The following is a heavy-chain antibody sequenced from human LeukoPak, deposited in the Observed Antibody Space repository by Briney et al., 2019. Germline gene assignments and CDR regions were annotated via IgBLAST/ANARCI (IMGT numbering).Heavy chain of an antibody. CDR2: IDNSGDYT. Sequence: GGSLRLSCAVSGFIYNTYAMTWVRQAPGKGLEWVSSIDNSGDYTYYADSVKGRLTISRDNSRNTLYLQMSSLRVEDTALYYCGKQFSSSWQFDPRGQGTLVTVSS. J-gene: IGHJ5*02. CDR3: GKQFSSSWQFDP. CDR1: GFIYNTYA. V-gene: IGHV3-23*01. D-gene: IGHD6-13*01.